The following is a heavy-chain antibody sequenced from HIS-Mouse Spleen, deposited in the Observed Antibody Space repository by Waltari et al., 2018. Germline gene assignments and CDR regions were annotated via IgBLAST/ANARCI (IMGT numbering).Heavy chain of an antibody. CDR1: GYTFTGYY. Sequence: QVQLVQSGAEVKNPGASVKVSCKASGYTFTGYYMLWVRQAPGQGLEWMGWINPNSGGTNYAQKFQGRVTMTRDTSISTAYMELSRLRSDDTAVYYCALCFGEDDRYYFDYWGQGTLVTVSS. J-gene: IGHJ4*02. CDR2: INPNSGGT. D-gene: IGHD3-10*01. CDR3: ALCFGEDDRYYFDY. V-gene: IGHV1-2*02.